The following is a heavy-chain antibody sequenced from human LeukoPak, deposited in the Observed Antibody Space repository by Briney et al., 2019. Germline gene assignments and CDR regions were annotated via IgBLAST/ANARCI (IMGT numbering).Heavy chain of an antibody. V-gene: IGHV4-59*08. Sequence: PSETLSLTCTVSGVSSSSSYWSWIRQPPGKGLEWIGYIFYTGDSNHNPSFKSRVSISLDTSKDQISLKLSSVAAADTAVYYCARHRFASPLDSWGQGTLVTVSS. CDR2: IFYTGDS. J-gene: IGHJ4*02. D-gene: IGHD2-21*01. CDR1: GVSSSSSY. CDR3: ARHRFASPLDS.